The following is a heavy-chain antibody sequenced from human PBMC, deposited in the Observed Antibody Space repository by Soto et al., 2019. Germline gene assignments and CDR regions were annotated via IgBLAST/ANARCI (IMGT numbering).Heavy chain of an antibody. V-gene: IGHV1-46*01. CDR1: GYPFSDYY. CDR2: IKPSGGST. J-gene: IGHJ4*02. Sequence: QVQLVQSGAEVKKPGASVTVSCKASGYPFSDYYIHWVRQAPGQGLEWMGIIKPSGGSTTYAPKFQGRLTMTRVSSTNTVYMELSRLTSEDTAVYYCARGAAVAGFDHWGQGTLVTGSS. CDR3: ARGAAVAGFDH. D-gene: IGHD6-19*01.